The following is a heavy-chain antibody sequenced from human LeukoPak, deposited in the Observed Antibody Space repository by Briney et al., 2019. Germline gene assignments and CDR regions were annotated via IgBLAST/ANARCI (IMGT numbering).Heavy chain of an antibody. V-gene: IGHV6-1*01. CDR3: ARDVATTGWYTFDY. CDR2: TYYRSKWYS. D-gene: IGHD6-19*01. J-gene: IGHJ4*02. Sequence: SQTLSLTCDISGDSVSSINGAWNWVRQSPSRGLEWLGRTYYRSKWYSDYAVPIQGRISINPDTSKNQFTLHLFSVTPDDTAVYYCARDVATTGWYTFDYWGQGTRVTVSS. CDR1: GDSVSSINGA.